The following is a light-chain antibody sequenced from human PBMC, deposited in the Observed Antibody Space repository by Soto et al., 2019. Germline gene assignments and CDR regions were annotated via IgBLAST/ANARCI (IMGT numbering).Light chain of an antibody. Sequence: IQMTQSPSSFSASTGDRVTITCRASQGISSYLAWYQQKPGKAPKLLIYAASTLQSGVPSRFSGSGSGTDFTLTISCLQSEDFATYYCQQYYSYPPITFGQGTRLEIK. CDR3: QQYYSYPPIT. CDR2: AAS. CDR1: QGISSY. V-gene: IGKV1-8*01. J-gene: IGKJ5*01.